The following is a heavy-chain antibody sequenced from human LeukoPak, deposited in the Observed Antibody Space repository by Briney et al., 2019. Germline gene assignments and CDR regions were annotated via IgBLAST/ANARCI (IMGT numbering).Heavy chain of an antibody. CDR2: IYYSGST. J-gene: IGHJ6*02. CDR1: GGSISSGDYY. Sequence: PSETLSLTCTVSGGSISSGDYYWSWIRQPPGKGLEWIGYIYYSGSTYYNPSLKSRVTISVDTSKNQFSLKLSSVTAADTAVYYCARESRRPGYYYYGMDVWGQGTTVTVSS. CDR3: ARESRRPGYYYYGMDV. V-gene: IGHV4-30-4*01.